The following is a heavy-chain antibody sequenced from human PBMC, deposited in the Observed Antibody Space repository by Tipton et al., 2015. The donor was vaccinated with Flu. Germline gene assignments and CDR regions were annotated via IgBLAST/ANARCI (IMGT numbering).Heavy chain of an antibody. CDR1: GGSFSGFY. J-gene: IGHJ3*02. CDR3: ASGTIAVAAGTFDI. D-gene: IGHD6-19*01. CDR2: INHSGST. V-gene: IGHV4-34*01. Sequence: LRLSCAVYGGSFSGFYWSWIRQPPGKGLEWIGEINHSGSTSYNPSLKSRVTLSLDTSENQFSLELSSLTAADTAVYYCASGTIAVAAGTFDIWGQGIMVTVSS.